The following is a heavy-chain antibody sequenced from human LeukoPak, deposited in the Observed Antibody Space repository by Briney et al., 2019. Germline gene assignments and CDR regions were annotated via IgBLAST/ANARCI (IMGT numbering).Heavy chain of an antibody. CDR3: VRGDNVVSTAMLLLRY. V-gene: IGHV1-3*01. J-gene: IGHJ1*01. Sequence: GASVKVSCKASGYTFTSYAMHWVRQAPGQRLEWMGWINAGNGNTKYSQKFQGRVAMTRDSSIGTAYLELSSLSSDDTAVYYCVRGDNVVSTAMLLLRYWGQGTLVAVSS. CDR1: GYTFTSYA. CDR2: INAGNGNT. D-gene: IGHD2-21*02.